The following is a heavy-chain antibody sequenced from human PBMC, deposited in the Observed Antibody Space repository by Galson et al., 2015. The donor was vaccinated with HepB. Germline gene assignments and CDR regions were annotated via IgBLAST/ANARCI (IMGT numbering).Heavy chain of an antibody. CDR2: IDSSGTYI. J-gene: IGHJ5*02. D-gene: IGHD3-9*01. CDR3: ARDVRYFGWGRGEWLDP. V-gene: IGHV3-21*01. Sequence: SLRLSCAAFGFTFSTYSMIWVRQAPGQGLEWVSSIDSSGTYIYYADSVRGRFTISRDNAENSLFLQMDSLRPEDTAVFYCARDVRYFGWGRGEWLDPWGQGTLVTVSS. CDR1: GFTFSTYS.